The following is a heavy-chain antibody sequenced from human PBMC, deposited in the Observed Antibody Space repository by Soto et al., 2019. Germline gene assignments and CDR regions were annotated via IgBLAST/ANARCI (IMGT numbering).Heavy chain of an antibody. Sequence: GGSLRLSCAASGFALRHYGMKWVRQAPGEGLEWGSDIGSGGSTKYYADPVKGRFTISRDNAKNSLYLQMNSLRAEDTAVYYCARDQLYYNDISGRPLNAFDVWGQGTMVTVSS. CDR1: GFALRHYG. CDR2: IGSGGSTK. J-gene: IGHJ3*01. CDR3: ARDQLYYNDISGRPLNAFDV. V-gene: IGHV3-48*01. D-gene: IGHD3-22*01.